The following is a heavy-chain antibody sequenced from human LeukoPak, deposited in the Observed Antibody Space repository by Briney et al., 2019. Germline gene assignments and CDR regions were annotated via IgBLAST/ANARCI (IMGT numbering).Heavy chain of an antibody. D-gene: IGHD3-10*01. V-gene: IGHV3-53*01. CDR2: IYSGGST. CDR1: VFTVSSNY. J-gene: IGHJ4*02. CDR3: ARTYGSGSYYPPR. Sequence: GGSLRLSCAASVFTVSSNYMSWVRQAPGKGLEWVSVIYSGGSTYYADSVKGRFTISRDNSKNTLYLQMNSLRAEDTAVYYCARTYGSGSYYPPRWGPGTLVTVSS.